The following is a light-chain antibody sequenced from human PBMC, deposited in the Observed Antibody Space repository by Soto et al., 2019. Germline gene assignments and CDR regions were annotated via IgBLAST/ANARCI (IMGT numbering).Light chain of an antibody. CDR2: RNN. Sequence: QSVLTQPPSASGTPGQGVTISCSGSTXNIGSNYVYWYQQLPGTAPKLLIYRNNQRPSGVPDRFSGSKSGTSASLAISGLRSDDEADYFCATWDDSNNYVFGTGTKVTVL. CDR3: ATWDDSNNYV. J-gene: IGLJ1*01. CDR1: TXNIGSNY. V-gene: IGLV1-47*01.